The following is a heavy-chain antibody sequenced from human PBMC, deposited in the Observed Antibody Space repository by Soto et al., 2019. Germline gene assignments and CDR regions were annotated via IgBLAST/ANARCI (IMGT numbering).Heavy chain of an antibody. CDR1: GFTFSSYS. D-gene: IGHD2-2*01. CDR2: ISSSSSYI. J-gene: IGHJ6*03. CDR3: ARDRFSGYQLLSRPNYYMDG. V-gene: IGHV3-21*01. Sequence: GGSLRLSCAASGFTFSSYSMNWVRQAPGKGLEWVSSISSSSSYIYYADSVKGRFTISRDNAKNSLYLQMNSLRAEDTAVYYCARDRFSGYQLLSRPNYYMDGWGKGTAVTVSS.